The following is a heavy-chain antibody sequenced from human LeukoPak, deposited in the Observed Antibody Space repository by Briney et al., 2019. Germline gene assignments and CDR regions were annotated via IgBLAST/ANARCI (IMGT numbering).Heavy chain of an antibody. D-gene: IGHD3-10*02. J-gene: IGHJ6*02. CDR1: GFTFSAYA. CDR2: IGSDNKP. CDR3: ARDLNYYVAMDV. V-gene: IGHV3-23*01. Sequence: GGSLRLSCEASGFTFSAYAMTWVRQAPGKGLEWLSSIGSDNKPHYSESVECRFANSRDNSKSMLFLQLNSLRAEDTALYYCARDLNYYVAMDVWGQGTTVTVSS.